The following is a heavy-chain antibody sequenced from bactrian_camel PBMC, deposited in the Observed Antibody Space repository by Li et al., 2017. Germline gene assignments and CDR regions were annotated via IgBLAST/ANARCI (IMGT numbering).Heavy chain of an antibody. Sequence: HVQLVESGGGSVQAGGSQKLSCAASGYTVKSVSTQCMGWFRQAPGKEREWLADTNSDDKTMYADTVKGRFTIARDWTRDIVYLRMGSLKREDTAMYYCAAEDCGGGYVYYQGQGTQVTVS. CDR2: TNSDDKT. J-gene: IGHJ4*01. CDR3: AAEDCGGGYVYY. D-gene: IGHD5*01. V-gene: IGHV3S53*01. CDR1: GYTVKSVSTQC.